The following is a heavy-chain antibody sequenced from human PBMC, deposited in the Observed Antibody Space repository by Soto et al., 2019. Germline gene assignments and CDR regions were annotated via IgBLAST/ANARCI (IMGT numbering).Heavy chain of an antibody. J-gene: IGHJ6*02. CDR2: ISAYNGNT. V-gene: IGHV1-18*04. D-gene: IGHD2-2*01. Sequence: ASVKVSCKASGYAFTTCGISWVRQAPGQGLEWMGWISAYNGNTKYAQKLQGRVTMTTDTSTTTAYMELRSLRSDDTAVYYCARETIVVVPGGVEFYYYLGMDVWGQGTTVTVSS. CDR1: GYAFTTCG. CDR3: ARETIVVVPGGVEFYYYLGMDV.